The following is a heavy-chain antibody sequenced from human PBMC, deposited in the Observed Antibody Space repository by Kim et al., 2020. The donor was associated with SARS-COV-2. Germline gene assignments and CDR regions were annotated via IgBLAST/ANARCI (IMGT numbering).Heavy chain of an antibody. CDR1: GYTFTSYG. CDR3: ALEDYYDSSGYYSGRRGGAI. J-gene: IGHJ3*02. CDR2: ISAYNGNT. Sequence: ASVKVSCKASGYTFTSYGISWVRQAPGQGLEWMGWISAYNGNTNYAQKLQGRVTMTTNTSTSTAYMELRSLRSDDTAVYYCALEDYYDSSGYYSGRRGGAIWGQGRMVTVSS. D-gene: IGHD3-22*01. V-gene: IGHV1-18*01.